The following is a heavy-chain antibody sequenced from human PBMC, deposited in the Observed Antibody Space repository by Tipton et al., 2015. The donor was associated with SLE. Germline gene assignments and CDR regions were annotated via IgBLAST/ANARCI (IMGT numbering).Heavy chain of an antibody. Sequence: TLSLTCTVSGGSISSYYWSWIRQPPGKGLEWIGEIYHSGSTNYNPSLKSRVTISVDTSKNQFSLKLSSVAAADTAVYYCARDGFLAAEKLFDFWGQGTLVTVSS. J-gene: IGHJ4*02. CDR3: ARDGFLAAEKLFDF. V-gene: IGHV4-59*12. CDR1: GGSISSYY. D-gene: IGHD6-25*01. CDR2: IYHSGST.